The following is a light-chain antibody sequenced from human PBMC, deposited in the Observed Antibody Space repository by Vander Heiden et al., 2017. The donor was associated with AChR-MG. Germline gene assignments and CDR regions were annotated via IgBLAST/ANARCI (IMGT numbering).Light chain of an antibody. CDR1: NIGTKH. CDR2: NDN. Sequence: SYVLTQPPSVSVAPGKTATITCGGDNIGTKHVHWYQQRPGQAPVLVIHNDNDRPSGIPERFTGSNSGNTATLTISRVEAGDEADYSCQVWDSINDHPVFGGGTKLTVL. J-gene: IGLJ2*01. V-gene: IGLV3-21*04. CDR3: QVWDSINDHPV.